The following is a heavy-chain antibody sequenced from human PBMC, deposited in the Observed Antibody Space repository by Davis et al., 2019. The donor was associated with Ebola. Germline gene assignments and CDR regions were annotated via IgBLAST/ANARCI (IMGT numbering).Heavy chain of an antibody. CDR3: ARDLGNYGMDV. J-gene: IGHJ6*02. Sequence: GESLKISCAASGFTFSSYAMHWLRQAPGKGLEWVAVISYDGSNKYYADSVKGRFTISRDNSKNTLYLQMNSLRAEDTAVYYCARDLGNYGMDVWGQGTTVTVSS. V-gene: IGHV3-30-3*01. CDR2: ISYDGSNK. CDR1: GFTFSSYA. D-gene: IGHD7-27*01.